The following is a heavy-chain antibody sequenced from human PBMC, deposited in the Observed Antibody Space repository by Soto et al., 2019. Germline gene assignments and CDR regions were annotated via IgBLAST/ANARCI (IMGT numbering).Heavy chain of an antibody. CDR3: ARIGVSSGHESPDFDS. D-gene: IGHD3-16*01. Sequence: GASVKVSCKASGYTFNFYGITWGRQAPGQGLEWMGWISGFNGNTNYAADLQGRVTMTTDTSTSAAYMELRGLRSVDTAVYYCARIGVSSGHESPDFDSWGQGTLVTVSS. CDR1: GYTFNFYG. J-gene: IGHJ4*02. V-gene: IGHV1-18*01. CDR2: ISGFNGNT.